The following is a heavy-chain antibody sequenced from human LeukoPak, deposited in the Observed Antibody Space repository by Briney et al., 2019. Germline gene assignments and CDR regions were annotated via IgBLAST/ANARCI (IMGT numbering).Heavy chain of an antibody. CDR2: XXXSGST. Sequence: SETLSLTCAVYGGSFSGYYWSWIRQPPGKGLEXXXXXXXSGSTNYNPSLKSRVTISVDTSKNQFSLKLSSVTAADTAVYYCATTGYSSSWTRRPPYYFDYWGQGTLVTVSS. D-gene: IGHD6-13*01. CDR1: GGSFSGYY. CDR3: ATTGYSSSWTRRPPYYFDY. V-gene: IGHV4-34*01. J-gene: IGHJ4*02.